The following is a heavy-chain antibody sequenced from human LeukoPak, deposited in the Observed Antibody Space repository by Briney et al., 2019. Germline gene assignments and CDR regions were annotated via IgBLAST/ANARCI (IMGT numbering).Heavy chain of an antibody. CDR1: GFTFSSYA. V-gene: IGHV3-21*01. D-gene: IGHD3-10*01. CDR3: APSLGGFGELFPPPFDY. J-gene: IGHJ4*02. CDR2: ISSSSSYI. Sequence: GGSPRLSCAASGFTFSSYAMHWVRQAPGKGLEWVSSISSSSSYIYYADSVKGRFTISRDNAKNSLYLQMNSLRAEDTAVYYCAPSLGGFGELFPPPFDYWGQGTLVTVSS.